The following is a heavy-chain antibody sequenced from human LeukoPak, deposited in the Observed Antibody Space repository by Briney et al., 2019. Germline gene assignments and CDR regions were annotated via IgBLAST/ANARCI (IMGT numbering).Heavy chain of an antibody. V-gene: IGHV4-61*02. Sequence: PSETLSLTCTVSGGSISSGSYYWSWIRQPAGKGLEWIGRIYTSGSTNYNPSLKSRVTISVDTSKNQFSLKLSSVTAADTAVYYCARGRITIFGVVIWDYWGQGTLVTVSS. CDR2: IYTSGST. CDR1: GGSISSGSYY. CDR3: ARGRITIFGVVIWDY. D-gene: IGHD3-3*01. J-gene: IGHJ4*02.